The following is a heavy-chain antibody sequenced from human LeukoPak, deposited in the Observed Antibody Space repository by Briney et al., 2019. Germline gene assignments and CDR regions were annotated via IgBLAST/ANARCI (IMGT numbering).Heavy chain of an antibody. Sequence: GGSLRLSCAASGFTFSSYAIHWVRQAPGKGLEWVAVIWYDGSNKYYADFVKGRFTISRDNSKNTLYLQMNSLRAEDTAVYYCARDLWSGHGHWGQGTLVTVSS. V-gene: IGHV3-33*01. CDR3: ARDLWSGHGH. J-gene: IGHJ4*02. CDR1: GFTFSSYA. D-gene: IGHD3-3*01. CDR2: IWYDGSNK.